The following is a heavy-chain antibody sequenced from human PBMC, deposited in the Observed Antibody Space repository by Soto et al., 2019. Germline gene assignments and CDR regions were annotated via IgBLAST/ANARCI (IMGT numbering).Heavy chain of an antibody. D-gene: IGHD6-13*01. J-gene: IGHJ4*02. Sequence: QVQLVESGGGVVQPGRSLRLSCAASGFTFSTYGMHWVRPAPGKGLEWVAVMSLDGRIKYYADSVKGRFIISRDNSKNHLYLQMNSLRPEDTAVYYCAKPLDTSRWYYFESWGQGPLVTVSS. CDR1: GFTFSTYG. CDR3: AKPLDTSRWYYFES. V-gene: IGHV3-30*18. CDR2: MSLDGRIK.